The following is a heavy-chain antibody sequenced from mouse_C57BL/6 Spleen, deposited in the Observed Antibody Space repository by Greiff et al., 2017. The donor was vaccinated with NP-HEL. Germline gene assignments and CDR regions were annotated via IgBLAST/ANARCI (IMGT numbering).Heavy chain of an antibody. V-gene: IGHV5-17*01. J-gene: IGHJ1*03. Sequence: EMHLVESGGGLVKPGGSLKLSCAASGFTFSDYGMHWVRQAPEKGLEWVAYISSGSSTIYYADTVKGRFTISRDNAKNTLFLQMTSLRSEDTAMYYCARLGNYWYFDVWGTGTTVTVSS. D-gene: IGHD2-14*01. CDR1: GFTFSDYG. CDR3: ARLGNYWYFDV. CDR2: ISSGSSTI.